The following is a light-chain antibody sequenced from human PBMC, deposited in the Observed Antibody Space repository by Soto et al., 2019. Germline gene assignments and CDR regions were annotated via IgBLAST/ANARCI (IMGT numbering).Light chain of an antibody. J-gene: IGLJ2*01. CDR2: SNN. CDR1: SSNIGSNT. CDR3: AAWHDSLNGPV. V-gene: IGLV1-44*01. Sequence: QSVLTQPPSASGTPGQRVTISCSGSSSNIGSNTVNWYQQLPGTAPKLLIYSNNQRPSGVPDRFSGSKSGTSASLAISGLQSEDEADYYCAAWHDSLNGPVFGGGNKLTVL.